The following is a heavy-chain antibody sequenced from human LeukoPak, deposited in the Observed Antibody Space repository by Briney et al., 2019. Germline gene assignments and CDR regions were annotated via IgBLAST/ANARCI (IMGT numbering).Heavy chain of an antibody. CDR2: MNPNSGNT. CDR3: ARWAGARYYYYYYMDV. CDR1: GYTFTSYD. D-gene: IGHD6-19*01. Sequence: ASVKVSCKXSGYTFTSYDINWVRQATGQGLEWMGWMNPNSGNTGYSQKFQGRATMTRNTSISTAYMELSSLRSEDTAVYYCARWAGARYYYYYYMDVWGKGTTVTVSS. V-gene: IGHV1-8*01. J-gene: IGHJ6*03.